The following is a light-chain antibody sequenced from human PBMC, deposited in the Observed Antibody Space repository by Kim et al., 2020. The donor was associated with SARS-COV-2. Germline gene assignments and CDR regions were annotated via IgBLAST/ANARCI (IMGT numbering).Light chain of an antibody. J-gene: IGKJ2*01. CDR2: DAS. CDR1: QSVSNSY. CDR3: QQYGTSPLT. Sequence: EIVLTQSPGTLSLSPGERATLSCRASQSVSNSYLAWYQQKPGQAPRLLIYDASSRATGIPDRFSGSGSGTDFSLTISRLEPEDFAVYSCQQYGTSPLTFGQGPKLE. V-gene: IGKV3-20*01.